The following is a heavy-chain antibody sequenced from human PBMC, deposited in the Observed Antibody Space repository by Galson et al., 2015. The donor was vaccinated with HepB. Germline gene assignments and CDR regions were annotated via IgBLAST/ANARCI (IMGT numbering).Heavy chain of an antibody. CDR2: ISAYNGNT. J-gene: IGHJ6*02. Sequence: SVTVSCKASGSTFTSYGISWVRQAPGQGLEWMGWISAYNGNTNYAQKLQGRVTMTTDTSTSTAYMELRSLRSDDTAVYYCASGGMYSSGYAQDMDDSGQGTPVTVSS. D-gene: IGHD6-19*01. CDR1: GSTFTSYG. V-gene: IGHV1-18*01. CDR3: ASGGMYSSGYAQDMDD.